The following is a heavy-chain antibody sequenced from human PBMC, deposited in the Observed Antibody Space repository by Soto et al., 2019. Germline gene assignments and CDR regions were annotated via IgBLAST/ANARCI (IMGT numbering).Heavy chain of an antibody. J-gene: IGHJ5*02. CDR3: ARDPEGIAIDP. Sequence: WGSLRLSCAASGFTFSSYWMHWVRQAPGKGLVWVSRINSDGSSTSYADSVKGRFTISRDNAKNTLYLQMNSLRAEDTAVYYCARDPEGIAIDPWGQGTLVTVSS. CDR1: GFTFSSYW. V-gene: IGHV3-74*01. CDR2: INSDGSST. D-gene: IGHD6-13*01.